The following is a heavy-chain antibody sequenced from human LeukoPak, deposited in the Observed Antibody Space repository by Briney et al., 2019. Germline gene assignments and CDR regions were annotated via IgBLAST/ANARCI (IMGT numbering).Heavy chain of an antibody. V-gene: IGHV4-39*01. J-gene: IGHJ4*02. Sequence: SETLSLTCTVSGGSISSSVNYWGWIRQPPGKGLEWIGNIYESGSTSYNPSLKSRVTISVDTSKKQFSLKVSSVTAADTAVYYCARHVNSGSYFDYWGQGTLVTVSS. CDR1: GGSISSSVNY. D-gene: IGHD1-26*01. CDR2: IYESGST. CDR3: ARHVNSGSYFDY.